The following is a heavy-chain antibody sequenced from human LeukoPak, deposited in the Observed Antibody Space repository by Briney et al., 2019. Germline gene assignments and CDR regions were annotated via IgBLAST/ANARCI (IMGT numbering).Heavy chain of an antibody. Sequence: GGSLRLSCAASGFTFSNAWTNWVRQAPGKGLEWVGRIYSKTDGGTTDYAAPVKGRFTISRDDSKNTLYLQMNSLKTEDTALYYCTTGFFEVVNDAFDIWRQGTMVTVSS. CDR3: TTGFFEVVNDAFDI. J-gene: IGHJ3*02. CDR2: IYSKTDGGTT. D-gene: IGHD3-3*01. V-gene: IGHV3-15*01. CDR1: GFTFSNAW.